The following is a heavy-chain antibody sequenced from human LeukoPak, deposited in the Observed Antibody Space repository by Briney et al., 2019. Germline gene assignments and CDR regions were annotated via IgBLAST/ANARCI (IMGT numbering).Heavy chain of an antibody. Sequence: SETLSLTCSVSGGSVNNYYWTWIRQPPGKGLEWIGQIYYSGKADYNPSLKSRITISVDTSKNQISLRVNSVTAADTAVYYCARFGVDYDMGGWGQGTTVIVFS. CDR2: IYYSGKA. V-gene: IGHV4-59*02. D-gene: IGHD3-16*01. J-gene: IGHJ6*02. CDR1: GGSVNNYY. CDR3: ARFGVDYDMGG.